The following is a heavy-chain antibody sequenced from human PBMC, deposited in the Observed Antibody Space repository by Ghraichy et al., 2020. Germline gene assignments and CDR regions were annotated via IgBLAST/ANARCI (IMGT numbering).Heavy chain of an antibody. J-gene: IGHJ4*02. CDR2: INHRGTT. CDR1: DSSFSGFF. V-gene: IGHV4-34*01. D-gene: IGHD4-11*01. Sequence: SETLSLTCAVDDSSFSGFFWTWIRQPPGKGLEWVGEINHRGTTEYNPSLRSRVIISVDASKRQFSLKLNSVTAADTAMYYCARGYYTKYFDVWGQGTQVTVSS. CDR3: ARGYYTKYFDV.